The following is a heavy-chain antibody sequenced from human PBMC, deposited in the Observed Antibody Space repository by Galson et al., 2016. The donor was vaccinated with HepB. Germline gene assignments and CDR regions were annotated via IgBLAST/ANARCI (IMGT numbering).Heavy chain of an antibody. Sequence: SLRLSCAASGFTFSSYAIHWVRQAPGKGLEWVAVISYDGSNKYYADSVKGRFTISRDNSKNTLYLQMNSLRAEDTAVYYCARGLNHQYYFDYWGQGTLVTVSS. D-gene: IGHD1-14*01. CDR2: ISYDGSNK. J-gene: IGHJ4*02. CDR3: ARGLNHQYYFDY. CDR1: GFTFSSYA. V-gene: IGHV3-30-3*01.